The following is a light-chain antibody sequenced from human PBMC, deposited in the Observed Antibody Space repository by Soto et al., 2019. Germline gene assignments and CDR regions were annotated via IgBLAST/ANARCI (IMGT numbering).Light chain of an antibody. V-gene: IGKV3-11*01. CDR2: DAS. CDR1: QSISSY. CDR3: QQLTDWHPQCT. Sequence: TVSLPTRWRPTLSNRTIQSISSYLAWYQQKPGQALRLLIYDASRRATGIPARFSGSGSGTDFNLTISSVVPQEFAVYYCQQLTDWHPQCTSDEGTKVDIK. J-gene: IGKJ1*01.